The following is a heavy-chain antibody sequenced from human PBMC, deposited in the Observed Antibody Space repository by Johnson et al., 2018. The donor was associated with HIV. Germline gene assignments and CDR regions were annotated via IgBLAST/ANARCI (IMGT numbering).Heavy chain of an antibody. CDR2: IYSGGST. Sequence: VLLVESGGGLVQPGGSLRLSCAASGFTISSNYMSWVRQAPGKGLEWVSLIYSGGSTYYADSVKGRFTISRDNSKNTLYLQMNSLRAEDTAVYYCAKGGGSSWSDAFDIWGQGTMVTVSS. CDR3: AKGGGSSWSDAFDI. CDR1: GFTISSNY. D-gene: IGHD6-13*01. V-gene: IGHV3-66*01. J-gene: IGHJ3*02.